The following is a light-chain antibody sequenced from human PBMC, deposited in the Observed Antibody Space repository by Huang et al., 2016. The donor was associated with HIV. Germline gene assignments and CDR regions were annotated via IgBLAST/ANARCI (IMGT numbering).Light chain of an antibody. CDR2: DAS. Sequence: EIVLTQSPATLSLSPGERATLSCRASQRVSSYLAWYQKKPGQAPRLRIYDASNRATGIPARFSGSGSGTDFTLTISSLEPEDFAGYYCQQRSNWPLTFGGGTKVEIK. CDR3: QQRSNWPLT. J-gene: IGKJ4*01. CDR1: QRVSSY. V-gene: IGKV3-11*01.